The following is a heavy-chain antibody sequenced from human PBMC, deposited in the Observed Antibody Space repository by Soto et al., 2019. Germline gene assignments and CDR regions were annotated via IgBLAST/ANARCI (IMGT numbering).Heavy chain of an antibody. D-gene: IGHD3-3*01. J-gene: IGHJ6*02. CDR1: GGTFSSYA. Sequence: LVKVSCKASGGTFSSYAISWVRQAPGQGLEWMGGIIPIFGTANYAQKFQGRVTITADESTSTAYMELSSLRSEDTAVYYCARVLRFLGRNWGQGTTVIVSS. CDR2: IIPIFGTA. CDR3: ARVLRFLGRN. V-gene: IGHV1-69*13.